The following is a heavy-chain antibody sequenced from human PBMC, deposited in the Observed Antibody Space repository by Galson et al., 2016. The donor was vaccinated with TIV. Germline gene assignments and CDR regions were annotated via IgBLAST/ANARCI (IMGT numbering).Heavy chain of an antibody. CDR3: ARSPMSPFDL. CDR2: IDQSGNT. D-gene: IGHD5/OR15-5a*01. J-gene: IGHJ2*01. Sequence: LSLTCAVYGGPFSGYYWSWIRQTPGKGLEWIGEIDQSGNTRYNLSLKSRVTISLDMSKNQFSLKLTSVTAADTAMYYCARSPMSPFDLWGRGTLVTVSS. V-gene: IGHV4-34*01. CDR1: GGPFSGYY.